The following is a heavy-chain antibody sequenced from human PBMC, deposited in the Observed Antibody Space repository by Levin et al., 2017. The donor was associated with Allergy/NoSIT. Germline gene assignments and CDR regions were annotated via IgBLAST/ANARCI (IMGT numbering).Heavy chain of an antibody. CDR3: ARDCSSTSCYLGAVGYFDY. D-gene: IGHD2-2*01. CDR2: IYYSGST. J-gene: IGHJ4*02. Sequence: GSLRLSCTVSGGSVSSGSYYWSWIRQPPGKGLEWIGYIYYSGSTNYNPSLKSRVTISVDTSKNQFSLKLSSVTAADTAVYYCARDCSSTSCYLGAVGYFDYWGQGTLVTVSS. V-gene: IGHV4-61*01. CDR1: GGSVSSGSYY.